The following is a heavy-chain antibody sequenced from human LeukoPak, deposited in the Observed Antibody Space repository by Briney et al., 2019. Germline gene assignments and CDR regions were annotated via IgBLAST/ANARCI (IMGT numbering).Heavy chain of an antibody. D-gene: IGHD1-26*01. CDR1: GFRFSNYD. CDR2: ISHDGSKK. Sequence: TGGSLRLSCAASGFRFSNYDMHWVRQAPGKGLEWVALISHDGSKKYFADSVKGRFTVSRDNSKNTLYLQLNSLGTEDTAMYYCARYSGIIKTFDYWGQGTLVTVSS. J-gene: IGHJ4*02. V-gene: IGHV3-30*03. CDR3: ARYSGIIKTFDY.